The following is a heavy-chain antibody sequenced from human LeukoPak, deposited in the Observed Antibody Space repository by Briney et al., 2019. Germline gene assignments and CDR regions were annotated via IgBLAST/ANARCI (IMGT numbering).Heavy chain of an antibody. CDR2: MSYDGGTK. V-gene: IGHV3-30*01. CDR1: GLTFSTYA. D-gene: IGHD3-16*01. CDR3: MRGGTDDY. J-gene: IGHJ4*02. Sequence: GGSLRPSCGAPGLTFSTYAMAWFRQAPGKGLEWVAVMSYDGGTKYYADSVKGRFTISRDNSKNTLYLQLNSLRAEDTAVYYCMRGGTDDYWGQGTLVTVSS.